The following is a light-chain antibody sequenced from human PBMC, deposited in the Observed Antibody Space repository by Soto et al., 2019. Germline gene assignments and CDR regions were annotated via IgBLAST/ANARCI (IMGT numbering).Light chain of an antibody. J-gene: IGKJ1*01. Sequence: DIQMTHSPSSVSASVGDGVTITCRASQGIRTDLVWYQQKPGKAPKRLIYAASSLQSGVPSRFSGSGSGTEFTLTISSLQPEDFPTYYSLQHYSFPHTFGHVTKV. CDR1: QGIRTD. CDR2: AAS. CDR3: LQHYSFPHT. V-gene: IGKV1-17*01.